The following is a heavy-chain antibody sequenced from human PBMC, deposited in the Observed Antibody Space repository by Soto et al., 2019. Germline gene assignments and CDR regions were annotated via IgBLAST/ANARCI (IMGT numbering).Heavy chain of an antibody. D-gene: IGHD3-22*01. V-gene: IGHV4-39*01. CDR2: IYSTVST. CDR3: ARLPYYDTPPVTFDI. CDR1: SGSISSSLYY. Sequence: ASETLSLTCSVSSGSISSSLYYWGWIRQPPGKGLVWIGTIYSTVSTHYNPSLKSRVTITVDTSKNQFSLKLNSVTAADTAVYYCARLPYYDTPPVTFDIWGQGAMVTVSS. J-gene: IGHJ3*02.